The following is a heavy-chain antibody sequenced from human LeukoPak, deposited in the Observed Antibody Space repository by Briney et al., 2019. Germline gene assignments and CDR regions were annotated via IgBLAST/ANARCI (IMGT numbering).Heavy chain of an antibody. CDR2: IYYSGST. D-gene: IGHD3/OR15-3a*01. CDR3: AWTGTLTSDASDI. V-gene: IGHV4-39*07. Sequence: SETLSLTCTVSGGSISRSSYYWGWIRQPPGKGLEWIGSIYYSGSTYYNPSLKSRVTISVDTSKNQFSLKLSSVTAADTAVYYCAWTGTLTSDASDIWGQGTMVTVSS. J-gene: IGHJ3*02. CDR1: GGSISRSSYY.